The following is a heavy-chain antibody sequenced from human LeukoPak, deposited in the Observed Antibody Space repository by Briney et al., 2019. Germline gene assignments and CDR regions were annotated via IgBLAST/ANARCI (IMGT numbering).Heavy chain of an antibody. CDR1: GGSFSGYY. J-gene: IGHJ3*02. D-gene: IGHD1-20*01. CDR3: ARRYYWGSGAFDI. CDR2: INHSGST. V-gene: IGHV4-34*01. Sequence: SETLSLTCAVYGGSFSGYYWSWIRQPPGKGLEWIGEINHSGSTNYNPSLKSRVTISVDTSKNQFPLKLSSVTAADTAVYYCARRYYWGSGAFDIWGQRTMVTVSS.